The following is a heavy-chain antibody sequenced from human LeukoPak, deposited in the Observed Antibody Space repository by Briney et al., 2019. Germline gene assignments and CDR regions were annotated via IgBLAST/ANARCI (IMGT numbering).Heavy chain of an antibody. CDR1: GFTFGDYV. D-gene: IGHD3-16*01. Sequence: GGSLRLSCITSGFTFGDYVVSWFRQAPGKGLEWVGFIRSKAYGGTTEYAASVKGRFTISRDDSKSIAYLQMNSLKTEDTAVYYCTSGWPNDYVWGSDINWFDPWGQGTLVTVSS. V-gene: IGHV3-49*03. CDR3: TSGWPNDYVWGSDINWFDP. CDR2: IRSKAYGGTT. J-gene: IGHJ5*02.